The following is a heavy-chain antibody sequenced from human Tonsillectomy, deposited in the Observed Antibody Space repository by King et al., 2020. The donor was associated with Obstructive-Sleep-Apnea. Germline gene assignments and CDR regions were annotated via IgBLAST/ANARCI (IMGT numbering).Heavy chain of an antibody. Sequence: VQLVESGGGLVQPGGSLRLSCAASGFTFSSSAMSSGRQAPGRGLEWVSSISASGGSTNYADTVKGRFTISLDNSKNTLYLQMNSLRAEDTAVYYCAKQATIFGVVTEVDYYGMDVWGQGTTVTVSS. CDR3: AKQATIFGVVTEVDYYGMDV. CDR2: ISASGGST. J-gene: IGHJ6*02. V-gene: IGHV3-23*04. D-gene: IGHD3-3*01. CDR1: GFTFSSSA.